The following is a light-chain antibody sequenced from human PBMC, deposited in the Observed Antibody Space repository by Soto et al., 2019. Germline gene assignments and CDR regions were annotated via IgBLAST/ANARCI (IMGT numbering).Light chain of an antibody. CDR2: GAS. Sequence: EIVLTQSPATLSLSPGERATLSCRASQSVSSYLAWYQQQPGQAPRLLIYGASSRATGIPDRFSGSGSGTDFTLTISRLEPEDFAVYYCQQYGSSSWTFGQGTKVDI. CDR1: QSVSSY. V-gene: IGKV3-20*01. J-gene: IGKJ1*01. CDR3: QQYGSSSWT.